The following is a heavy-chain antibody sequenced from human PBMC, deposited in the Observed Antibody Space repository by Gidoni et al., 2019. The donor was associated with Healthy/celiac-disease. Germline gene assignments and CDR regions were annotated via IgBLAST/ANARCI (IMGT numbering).Heavy chain of an antibody. J-gene: IGHJ6*02. CDR1: GGSISSYY. CDR2: IYYSGST. V-gene: IGHV4-59*01. D-gene: IGHD3-3*01. CDR3: ATGGYYDFWSGSMGSNYYYYGMDV. Sequence: QVQLQESGPGLVKPSATLSLTCTVSGGSISSYYWSRIRQPPGKGLEWIGYIYYSGSTNYNPSLKSRVTISVDTSKNQFSRKLSSVTAADTAVYYCATGGYYDFWSGSMGSNYYYYGMDVWVQGTTVTVSS.